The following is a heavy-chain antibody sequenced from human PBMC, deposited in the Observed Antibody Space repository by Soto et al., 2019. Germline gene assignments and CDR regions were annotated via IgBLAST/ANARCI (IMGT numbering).Heavy chain of an antibody. CDR1: GGTFSSYA. D-gene: IGHD2-21*02. CDR2: IIPIFGTA. Sequence: ASVKVSCKASGGTFSSYAISWVRQAPGQGLEWMGGIIPIFGTANYAQKFQGRVTITADESTSTAYMELSSLRSEDTAVYYCARVTSPLTYCGGDCYSDLDYWGQGTLVTVSS. J-gene: IGHJ4*02. CDR3: ARVTSPLTYCGGDCYSDLDY. V-gene: IGHV1-69*13.